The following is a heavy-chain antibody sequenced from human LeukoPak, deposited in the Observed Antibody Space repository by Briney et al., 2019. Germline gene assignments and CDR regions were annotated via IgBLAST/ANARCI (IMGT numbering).Heavy chain of an antibody. CDR3: ARGTNYCSGGSCYYYYGMDV. J-gene: IGHJ6*02. CDR2: IGTAGDT. D-gene: IGHD2-15*01. Sequence: PGRSLRLSCAASGFTFSSYAMHWVRQATGKGLEWVSAIGTAGDTYYPGSVKGRFTISRENAKNSLYLQMNSLRAGDTAVYYCARGTNYCSGGSCYYYYGMDVWGQGTTVTVSS. V-gene: IGHV3-13*01. CDR1: GFTFSSYA.